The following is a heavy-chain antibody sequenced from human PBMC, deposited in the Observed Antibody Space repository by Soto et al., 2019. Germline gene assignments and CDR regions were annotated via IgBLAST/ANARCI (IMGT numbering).Heavy chain of an antibody. J-gene: IGHJ4*02. Sequence: GASVKFSCKASGYTFTSYGISWVRQAPGQGLECMGWISAYNGNTNYAQKLQGRVTMTTXTXXSXXXMXLXXLRXDXSAVFYCARDRSGWYDFWGQGTLVTVSS. CDR3: ARDRSGWYDF. V-gene: IGHV1-18*04. CDR2: ISAYNGNT. CDR1: GYTFTSYG. D-gene: IGHD6-19*01.